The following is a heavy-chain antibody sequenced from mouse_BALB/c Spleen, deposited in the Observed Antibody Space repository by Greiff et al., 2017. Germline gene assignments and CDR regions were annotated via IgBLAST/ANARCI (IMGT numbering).Heavy chain of an antibody. CDR2: IDPANGNT. CDR3: ALDRSTFAY. CDR1: GFNIKDTY. D-gene: IGHD2-14*01. J-gene: IGHJ3*01. Sequence: DVQLQESGAELVKPGASVKLSCTASGFNIKDTYMHWVKQRPEQGLEWIGRIDPANGNTKYDPKFQGKANITADTSSNTAYMQLSSLTSEDTAVYYCALDRSTFAYWGQGTLVTVSA. V-gene: IGHV14-3*02.